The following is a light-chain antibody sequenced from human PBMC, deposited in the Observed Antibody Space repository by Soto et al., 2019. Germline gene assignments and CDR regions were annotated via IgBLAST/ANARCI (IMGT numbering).Light chain of an antibody. CDR1: NSNIGNNY. CDR3: GTWDSSLSAYV. CDR2: DNN. J-gene: IGLJ1*01. Sequence: QSVLTQPPSVSGAPGQRVTIPCTGTNSNIGNNYVSWYQQLPGTAPKLLIYDNNKRPSGIPDRFSGSKSGTSATLGITGLQTGDEADYYCGTWDSSLSAYVFGTGTKVTVL. V-gene: IGLV1-51*01.